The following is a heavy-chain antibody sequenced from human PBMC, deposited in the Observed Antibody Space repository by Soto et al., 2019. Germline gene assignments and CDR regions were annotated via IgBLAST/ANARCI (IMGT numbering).Heavy chain of an antibody. CDR2: ISAYNGNT. V-gene: IGHV1-18*01. Sequence: QVQLVQSGAEVKKPGASVKVSCKASGYTFTSYGISWVRQAPGQGLEWMGWISAYNGNTNYAQKRQGRVTMTTDTSTSTAYMELRSLGSDDTAVDYCARDGVTIFGVVIPSDYYYYGMDVWGQGTTVTVS. CDR3: ARDGVTIFGVVIPSDYYYYGMDV. CDR1: GYTFTSYG. J-gene: IGHJ6*02. D-gene: IGHD3-3*01.